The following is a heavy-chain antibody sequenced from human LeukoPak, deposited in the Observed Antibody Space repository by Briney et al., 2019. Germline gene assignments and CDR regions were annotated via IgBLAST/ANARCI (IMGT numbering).Heavy chain of an antibody. CDR3: ARPEHLVGATDGAFDI. CDR2: ISSRDNTI. D-gene: IGHD1-26*01. J-gene: IGHJ3*02. Sequence: GGSLRLSCAASGFTFSSYEMHWDRQAPGKGLEWVSYISSRDNTIYYADSVKGRFTISRDNAKNPLYLQMNSLRAEDTAVYYCARPEHLVGATDGAFDIWGQGTMVTVSS. V-gene: IGHV3-48*03. CDR1: GFTFSSYE.